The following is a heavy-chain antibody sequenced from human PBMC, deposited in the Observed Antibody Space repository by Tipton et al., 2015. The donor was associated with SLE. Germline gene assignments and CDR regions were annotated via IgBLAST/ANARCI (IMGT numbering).Heavy chain of an antibody. CDR2: IYYSGST. D-gene: IGHD3-22*01. V-gene: IGHV4-39*07. CDR1: GGSISNYY. CDR3: ARETSRMALIVVAIGAYDI. Sequence: TLSLTCTVSGGSISNYYWAWIRQPPGKVLEWIGSIYYSGSTYYNPPLKSRITISIDASKNQFSLKLSSVTAADTAVYYCARETSRMALIVVAIGAYDIWGQGRMVTVSS. J-gene: IGHJ3*02.